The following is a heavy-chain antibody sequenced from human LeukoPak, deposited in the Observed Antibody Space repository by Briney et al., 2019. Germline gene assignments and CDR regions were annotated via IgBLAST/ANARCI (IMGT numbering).Heavy chain of an antibody. CDR2: IQPGDSST. J-gene: IGHJ5*02. V-gene: IGHV5-51*01. CDR1: GYTFTSYW. Sequence: GESLKISCKGTGYTFTSYWIGWVRQMPGKGLEWMGIIQPGDSSTKYSPSFQGQVTFSADKSISTAYLQWSSLKASDTAIYYCARQSSSWYSFDPWGQGTLVTVSS. CDR3: ARQSSSWYSFDP. D-gene: IGHD6-13*01.